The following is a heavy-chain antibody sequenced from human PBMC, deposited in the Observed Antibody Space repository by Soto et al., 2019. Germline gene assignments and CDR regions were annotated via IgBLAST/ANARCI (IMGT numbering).Heavy chain of an antibody. CDR2: ISASGGST. CDR3: AKDFRQDGGQDYYYRRDV. V-gene: IGHV3-23*01. Sequence: EVQLLESGGVLVQPGGSLRLSCATSGFTFSDYAMTWVRQAPGKGLEWVSAISASGGSTYYADSVKGRFTISRDNSKNTLYLQMNSLRAEATAVYYGAKDFRQDGGQDYYYRRDVWGQGTTVTVSS. D-gene: IGHD3-16*01. CDR1: GFTFSDYA. J-gene: IGHJ6*02.